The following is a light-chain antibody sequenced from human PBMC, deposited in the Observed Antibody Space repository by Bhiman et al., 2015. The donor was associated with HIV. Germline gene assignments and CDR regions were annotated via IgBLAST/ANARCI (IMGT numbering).Light chain of an antibody. CDR2: DVS. J-gene: IGLJ1*01. Sequence: QSALTQPASVSGSPGQSITISCTGTSSNIGNYNYVSWYQHHPGKVPKLMIYDVSKRPSGVSNRFSGSKSGNTASLTISGLQAEDEADYYCSSYTSSSTYVFGTGTKVTV. CDR3: SSYTSSSTYV. CDR1: SSNIGNYNY. V-gene: IGLV2-14*03.